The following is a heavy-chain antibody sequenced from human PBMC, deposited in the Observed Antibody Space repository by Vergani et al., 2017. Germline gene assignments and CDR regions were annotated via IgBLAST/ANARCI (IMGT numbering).Heavy chain of an antibody. Sequence: EVQLVESGGGLVKPGGSLRLSCAASGFTFSSYSMNWVRQAPGKGLEWVSSISSSSSYIYYADSVKGRFTISRDNAKNSLYLQMNSLRAEDTAVYYCARDGDPTLRPDYWGQGTLVTVSS. D-gene: IGHD2-21*01. CDR1: GFTFSSYS. J-gene: IGHJ4*02. CDR3: ARDGDPTLRPDY. V-gene: IGHV3-21*01. CDR2: ISSSSSYI.